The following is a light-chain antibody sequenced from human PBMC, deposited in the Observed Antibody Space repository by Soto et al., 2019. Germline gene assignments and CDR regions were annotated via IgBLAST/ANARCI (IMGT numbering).Light chain of an antibody. Sequence: QSVLTQPPSASGAPGQRVIISCSGSSSNIGSNYVYWFQQLPGTAPKLLMYNNNERPSGVPDRISASKSGTSASLAISGLRSEDDADYYCGAWDGRLSVYVFGTGAKVTVL. CDR1: SSNIGSNY. V-gene: IGLV1-47*02. CDR3: GAWDGRLSVYV. CDR2: NNN. J-gene: IGLJ1*01.